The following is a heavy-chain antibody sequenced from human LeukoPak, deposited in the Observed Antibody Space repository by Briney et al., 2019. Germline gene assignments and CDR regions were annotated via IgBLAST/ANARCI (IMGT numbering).Heavy chain of an antibody. D-gene: IGHD3-22*01. CDR2: ISAYNGNT. V-gene: IGHV1-18*01. Sequence: ASVKVSCKASGYTFTTYGISWVRQAPGQGLEWMGWISAYNGNTNYAQKLQGRVTMTTDTSTSTVYMELRSLRSDDTAVYYCAREVVPTSFDYWGQGTLVTVSS. J-gene: IGHJ4*02. CDR3: AREVVPTSFDY. CDR1: GYTFTTYG.